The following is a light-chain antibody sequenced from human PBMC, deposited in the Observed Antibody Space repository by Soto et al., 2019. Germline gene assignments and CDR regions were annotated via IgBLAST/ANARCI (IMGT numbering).Light chain of an antibody. J-gene: IGKJ1*01. CDR2: GAS. CDR1: QTVSNN. Sequence: EIVLTQYPGTLSVSPGEGATLXCRASQTVSNNLAWYQQKPGQAPRLLIYGASTRATGIPARFSGSGSGTEFTLTISSLQSEDFAVYYCQQYNNWPRTFGQGTKVDIK. CDR3: QQYNNWPRT. V-gene: IGKV3-15*01.